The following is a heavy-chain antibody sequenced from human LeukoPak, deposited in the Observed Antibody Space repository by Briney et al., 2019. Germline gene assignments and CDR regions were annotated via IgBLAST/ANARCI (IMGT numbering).Heavy chain of an antibody. J-gene: IGHJ4*02. CDR3: ARVSGYGDPGNDY. V-gene: IGHV1-46*01. D-gene: IGHD5-12*01. Sequence: ASVKVSCRSSGYTFTIYYMHWVRQAPGQGLEWMGIINPSGGSTSYAQKFQGRVTMTRDTSTSTVYMELSSLRSEDTAVYYCARVSGYGDPGNDYWGQGTLVTVSS. CDR2: INPSGGST. CDR1: GYTFTIYY.